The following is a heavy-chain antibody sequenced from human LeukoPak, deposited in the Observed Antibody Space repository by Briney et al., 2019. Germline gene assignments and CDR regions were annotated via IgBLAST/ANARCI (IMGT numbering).Heavy chain of an antibody. CDR2: IYSGGST. CDR1: GFTVSNNY. CDR3: ARRKAWSDGFDI. J-gene: IGHJ3*02. V-gene: IGHV3-53*01. Sequence: PGGFLRLSCAASGFTVSNNYMSWVRQAPGKGLEWVSVIYSGGSTYYADSVKGRFTISRDNSKNTLYLQMNSLRAEDTAVCYCARRKAWSDGFDIWGQGTMVTVSS.